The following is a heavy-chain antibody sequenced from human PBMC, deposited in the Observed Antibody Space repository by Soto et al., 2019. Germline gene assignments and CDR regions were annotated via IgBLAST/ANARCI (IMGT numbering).Heavy chain of an antibody. CDR2: ISYDGSNK. D-gene: IGHD2-15*01. V-gene: IGHV3-30*18. Sequence: RGALILSWAASGFTFSSYGMHWVLQAPGKGLEWVAVISYDGSNKYYADSVKGRFTISRDNSKNTLYLQMNSLRAEDTAVYYCAKEMVAAVGAEYFQHWGQGTLVTVSS. CDR1: GFTFSSYG. CDR3: AKEMVAAVGAEYFQH. J-gene: IGHJ1*01.